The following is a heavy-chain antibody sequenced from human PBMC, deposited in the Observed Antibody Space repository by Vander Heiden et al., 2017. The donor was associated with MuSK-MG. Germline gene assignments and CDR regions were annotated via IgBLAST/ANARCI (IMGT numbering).Heavy chain of an antibody. J-gene: IGHJ4*02. Sequence: EVQLVESGGGLVQPGAALSLSCADSGFTFSSYEMNWVRQAPGKGLEWVSYISSSGSTIYYADSVKGRFTISRDNAKNSLYLQMNSLRAEDTAVYYCAVAGAYSSGGIAFDYWGQGTLVTVSS. CDR2: ISSSGSTI. CDR1: GFTFSSYE. D-gene: IGHD2-15*01. CDR3: AVAGAYSSGGIAFDY. V-gene: IGHV3-48*03.